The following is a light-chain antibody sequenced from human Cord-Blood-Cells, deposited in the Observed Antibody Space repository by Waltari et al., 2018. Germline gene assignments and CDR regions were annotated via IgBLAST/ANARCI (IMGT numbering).Light chain of an antibody. V-gene: IGKV1-9*01. CDR2: AAS. CDR1: QGISSY. CDR3: QQLNSYPRT. J-gene: IGKJ4*01. Sequence: DIQLTQSPSFLSASVGDRVTITCRASQGISSYLAWYQQKPGKAPKLLIYAASTLQSGVPSRFSGSGSGTEFTRTSSSQQPEDSATYDCQQLNSYPRTFGGETKVEIK.